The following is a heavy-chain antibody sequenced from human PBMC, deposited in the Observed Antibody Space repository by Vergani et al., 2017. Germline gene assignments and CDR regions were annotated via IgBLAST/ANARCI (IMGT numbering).Heavy chain of an antibody. D-gene: IGHD2-15*01. Sequence: QVQLVQSGAEVKKPGASVKVSCKASEYTFTDYYIHWVRQAPGQGLEWMGWSNPNSGDTNYAQKFQGRVTMTRDTSISTAYVELSRLSSDDTAVYYCARDNPDVVTFDYWGQGTLVTVSS. J-gene: IGHJ4*02. CDR3: ARDNPDVVTFDY. CDR1: EYTFTDYY. CDR2: SNPNSGDT. V-gene: IGHV1-2*02.